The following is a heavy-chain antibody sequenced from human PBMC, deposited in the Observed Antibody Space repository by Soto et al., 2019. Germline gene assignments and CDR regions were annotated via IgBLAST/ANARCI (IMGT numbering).Heavy chain of an antibody. D-gene: IGHD3-10*01. V-gene: IGHV3-23*01. CDR2: IAASGHNT. J-gene: IGHJ4*02. Sequence: EVQVLESGGGLIQPGGSLRLSCAFSGLTFSRYAASWVRQAPGKGLEWVSGIAASGHNTYYADSVRGRFTISRDNSNNTLFLQMNNLRAEYTAVYYCAKAVGEYLYFFNNWGQGILVTVSS. CDR3: AKAVGEYLYFFNN. CDR1: GLTFSRYA.